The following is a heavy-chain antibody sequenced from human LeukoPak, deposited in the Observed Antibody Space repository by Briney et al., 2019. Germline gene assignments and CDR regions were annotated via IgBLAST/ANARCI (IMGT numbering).Heavy chain of an antibody. CDR2: IYSGGRT. J-gene: IGHJ4*02. CDR1: GFSVSSNY. Sequence: GGSLRLSCAASGFSVSSNYMNWVRQAPGKGLDWVSVIYSGGRTYYTDSVKGRFTISRDNSKNTLYPQMNSLRAEDTAVYYCARGDRAAAAFDSWGQGTLVTVSS. D-gene: IGHD6-13*01. CDR3: ARGDRAAAAFDS. V-gene: IGHV3-53*01.